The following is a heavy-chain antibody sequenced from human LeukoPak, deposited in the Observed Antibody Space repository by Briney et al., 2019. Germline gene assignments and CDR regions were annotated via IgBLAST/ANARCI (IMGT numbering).Heavy chain of an antibody. CDR3: ARALAYCGGDCYPDAFDI. J-gene: IGHJ3*02. D-gene: IGHD2-21*02. CDR2: IYYSGST. V-gene: IGHV4-59*01. CDR1: GGSISSYY. Sequence: PSETLSLTGTVSGGSISSYYWSWIRQPPGKGLEWIGYIYYSGSTNYNPSLKSRVTISVDTSKNQFSLKLSSVTAADTAVYYCARALAYCGGDCYPDAFDIWGQGTMVTVSS.